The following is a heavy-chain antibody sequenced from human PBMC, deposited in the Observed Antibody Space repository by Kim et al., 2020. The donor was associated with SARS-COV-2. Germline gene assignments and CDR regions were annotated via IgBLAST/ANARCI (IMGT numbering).Heavy chain of an antibody. CDR1: GGSISSSSYY. V-gene: IGHV4-39*07. Sequence: SETLSLTCTVSGGSISSSSYYWGWIRQPPGKGLEWIGSIYYSGSTYYNPSLKSRVTISVDTSKNQFSLKLSSVTAADTAVYYCARDRYSSGWTSFDYWGQGTLVTVSS. CDR3: ARDRYSSGWTSFDY. J-gene: IGHJ4*02. CDR2: IYYSGST. D-gene: IGHD6-19*01.